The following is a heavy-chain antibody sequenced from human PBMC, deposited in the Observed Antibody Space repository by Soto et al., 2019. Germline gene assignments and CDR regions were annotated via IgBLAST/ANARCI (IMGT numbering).Heavy chain of an antibody. CDR1: GYTFTSYD. Sequence: QVQLVQSGAEVKKPGASVKVSCKASGYTFTSYDINWVRQATGQGLEWMGWMNPNSGNTGYAQKFQGRVTMTRNTSISTAYMELGSLRSEDTAVYYCARGNHDEFWSGYYYYGMDVWGQGTTVTVSS. CDR2: MNPNSGNT. D-gene: IGHD3-3*01. CDR3: ARGNHDEFWSGYYYYGMDV. V-gene: IGHV1-8*01. J-gene: IGHJ6*02.